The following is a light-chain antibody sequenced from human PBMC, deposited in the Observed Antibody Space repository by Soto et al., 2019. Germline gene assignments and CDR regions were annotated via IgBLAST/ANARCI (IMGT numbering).Light chain of an antibody. CDR2: GAS. CDR3: QQYGSSPRT. J-gene: IGKJ1*01. V-gene: IGKV3-20*01. CDR1: QSVSNS. Sequence: EIVLTQSPATLSLSTGERVTLSCRASQSVSNSLAWYQQKPGQPPRLLIYGASTRATGIPDRFTGSGSGTDFTLTISRLEPEDFAVYYCQQYGSSPRTFAQGTKVDIK.